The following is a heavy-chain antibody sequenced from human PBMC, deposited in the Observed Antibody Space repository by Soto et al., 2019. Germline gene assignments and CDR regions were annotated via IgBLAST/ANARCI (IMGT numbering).Heavy chain of an antibody. J-gene: IGHJ3*02. Sequence: SGGSLRLSCAASGFTFSSYAMSWVRQAPGKGLEWVSAISGSGGSTYYADSVKGRFTISRDNSKNTLYLQMNSLRAEDTAVYYCARGGVYPMRAFDIWGQGTMVTVS. CDR2: ISGSGGST. CDR1: GFTFSSYA. CDR3: ARGGVYPMRAFDI. D-gene: IGHD2-2*01. V-gene: IGHV3-23*01.